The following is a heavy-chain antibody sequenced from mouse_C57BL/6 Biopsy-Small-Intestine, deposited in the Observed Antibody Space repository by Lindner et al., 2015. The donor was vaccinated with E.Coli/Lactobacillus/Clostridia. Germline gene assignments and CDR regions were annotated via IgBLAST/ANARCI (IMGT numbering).Heavy chain of an antibody. CDR2: IDPENGDT. CDR3: ARQLGHYAMDY. J-gene: IGHJ4*01. D-gene: IGHD4-1*02. Sequence: VQLQESGAELVKPGASVKLSCTASGFNIKDYYMHWVKQRTEQGLEWIGWIDPENGDTEYASKFQGKATITADTSSSTAYMDLNSLTSEDSAVYYCARQLGHYAMDYWGQGTSVIVSS. CDR1: GFNIKDYY. V-gene: IGHV14-2*01.